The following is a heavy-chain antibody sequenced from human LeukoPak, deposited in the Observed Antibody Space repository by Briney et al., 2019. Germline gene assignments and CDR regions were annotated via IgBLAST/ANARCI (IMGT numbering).Heavy chain of an antibody. CDR2: ISAYNGNT. V-gene: IGHV1-18*04. CDR1: GYTFTSYG. Sequence: ASVKVSCKASGYTFTSYGISWVRQAPGQGLEWMGWISAYNGNTNYAQKLQGRVTMTTDTSTSTAYMELRSLRSDDTAVYYCARSPAAIVPAAMGSDYWGQGTLVTVSS. D-gene: IGHD2-2*01. J-gene: IGHJ4*02. CDR3: ARSPAAIVPAAMGSDY.